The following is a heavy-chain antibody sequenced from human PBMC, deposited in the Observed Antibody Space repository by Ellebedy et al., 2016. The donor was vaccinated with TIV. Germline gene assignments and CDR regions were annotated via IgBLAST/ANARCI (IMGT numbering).Heavy chain of an antibody. CDR2: IYHSGST. V-gene: IGHV4-4*02. CDR3: ARGYSGTYDPSDY. Sequence: MPSETLSLTCAVSGGSIISTNWWSWVRQPPGKGLEWIGEIYHSGSTNYNPSLKSRVTISVDKSKNQFSLKLSSVTAADTAVYYCARGYSGTYDPSDYWGRGTLVTVSS. CDR1: GGSIISTNW. J-gene: IGHJ4*02. D-gene: IGHD1-26*01.